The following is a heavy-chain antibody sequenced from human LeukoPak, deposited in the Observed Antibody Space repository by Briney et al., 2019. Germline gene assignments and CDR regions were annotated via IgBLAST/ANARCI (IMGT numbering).Heavy chain of an antibody. J-gene: IGHJ4*02. CDR3: ARVNPSGWAIDH. D-gene: IGHD6-19*01. CDR1: GFIVSSNY. Sequence: GGSLRLSCAASGFIVSSNYLSWVRQAPGKGLEWVSVIYIGGSTYYADSVKGRFTISRDNSKNTLYLQMNSLRVEDTAVYYCARVNPSGWAIDHWGQGTLVTVSS. CDR2: IYIGGST. V-gene: IGHV3-53*01.